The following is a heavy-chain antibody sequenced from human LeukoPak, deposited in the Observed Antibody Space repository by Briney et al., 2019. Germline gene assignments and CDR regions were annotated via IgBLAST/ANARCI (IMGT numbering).Heavy chain of an antibody. CDR3: TTAGSLFFDWLSGNWFDP. J-gene: IGHJ5*02. CDR2: IKSKTDGGTT. D-gene: IGHD3-9*01. CDR1: GFTFSNAW. V-gene: IGHV3-15*01. Sequence: PGGSLRLSCAASGFTFSNAWMSWVRQAPGKGREWVGRIKSKTDGGTTDYAAPVKGRFTISRDDSKNTLYLQMNSLKTEDTALYYCTTAGSLFFDWLSGNWFDPWGQGPLVTVSS.